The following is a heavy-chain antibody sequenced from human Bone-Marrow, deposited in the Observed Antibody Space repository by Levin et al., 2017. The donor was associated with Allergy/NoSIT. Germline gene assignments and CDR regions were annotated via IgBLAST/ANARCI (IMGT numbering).Heavy chain of an antibody. D-gene: IGHD7-27*01. V-gene: IGHV3-74*01. Sequence: AGGSLRLSCAASGFTLSSYWMHWVRQAPGQGLVWVSRVNEDGRTITYADSVKGRFTISRDYAKNTLYLQMNNLRAEDTAVYYCARDFTGVSDYWGQGTLVTVSS. CDR3: ARDFTGVSDY. CDR2: VNEDGRTI. J-gene: IGHJ4*02. CDR1: GFTLSSYW.